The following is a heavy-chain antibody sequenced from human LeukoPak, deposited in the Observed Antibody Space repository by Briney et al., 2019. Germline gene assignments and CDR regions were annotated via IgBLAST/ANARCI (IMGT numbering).Heavy chain of an antibody. CDR2: ISWNSGSI. Sequence: QPGGSLRLSCAASGFTFEDYAMRWVRQAPGEGLEWVSGISWNSGSIGYADSVKGRFTISRDNAKNSLYLQMNSLRAEDTALYYCAKDTISKSSGFDYWGQGTLVTVSS. J-gene: IGHJ4*02. D-gene: IGHD2/OR15-2a*01. V-gene: IGHV3-9*01. CDR3: AKDTISKSSGFDY. CDR1: GFTFEDYA.